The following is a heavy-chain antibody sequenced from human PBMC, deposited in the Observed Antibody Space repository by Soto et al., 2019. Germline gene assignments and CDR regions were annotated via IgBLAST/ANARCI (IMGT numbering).Heavy chain of an antibody. CDR3: ARGSTYSGLDV. Sequence: EVQLVESGGGLVQPGGSLRLSCAASGFTFNSYDMHWVRQVTGKGLEWVSAIGTAGAPYYPGSVKGRFTISRENAKNSVYLQMNSLRDGDTAVYYCARGSTYSGLDVWGQGIKVTVSS. J-gene: IGHJ6*02. CDR1: GFTFNSYD. CDR2: IGTAGAP. V-gene: IGHV3-13*05.